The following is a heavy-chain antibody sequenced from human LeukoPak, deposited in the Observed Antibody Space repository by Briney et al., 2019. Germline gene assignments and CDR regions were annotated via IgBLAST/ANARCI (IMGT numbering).Heavy chain of an antibody. J-gene: IGHJ4*02. Sequence: ASVKVSCKAPGGTFSSYAISWVRQAPGQGLEWMGRIIPILGIANYAQKFQGRVTITADKSTSTAYMELSSLRSEDTTVYYCTRDPGITLFYSPAEFDYWGQGTLVSVSS. CDR3: TRDPGITLFYSPAEFDY. V-gene: IGHV1-69*04. CDR1: GGTFSSYA. CDR2: IIPILGIA. D-gene: IGHD3-9*01.